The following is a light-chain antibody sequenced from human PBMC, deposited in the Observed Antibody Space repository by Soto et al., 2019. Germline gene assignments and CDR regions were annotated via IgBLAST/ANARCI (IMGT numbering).Light chain of an antibody. V-gene: IGKV2-28*01. CDR2: LGS. CDR1: QSLLLRNGNNY. Sequence: DIVMTQSPLSLSVTPGDPASISCRSSQSLLLRNGNNYLDWYLQKPGQSPQLLIYLGSNRASGVPDRFSGSGSGTDFTLRISRVEAEDVGVYYCMQALQIPWTFGQGTKVDIK. J-gene: IGKJ1*01. CDR3: MQALQIPWT.